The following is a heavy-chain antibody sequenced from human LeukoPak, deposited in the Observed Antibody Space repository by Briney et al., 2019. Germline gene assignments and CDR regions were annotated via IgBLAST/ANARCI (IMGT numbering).Heavy chain of an antibody. D-gene: IGHD5-12*01. CDR3: ARDLDLYGGYVNYFDY. CDR2: INPSGGST. J-gene: IGHJ4*02. CDR1: GYTFTSYY. Sequence: GASVKVSCKASGYTFTSYYMHWVRQAPGQGLEWMGIINPSGGSTSYAQKFQGRVTMTRDTSTSTVYMELSSPRSEDTAVYYCARDLDLYGGYVNYFDYWGQGTLVTVSS. V-gene: IGHV1-46*01.